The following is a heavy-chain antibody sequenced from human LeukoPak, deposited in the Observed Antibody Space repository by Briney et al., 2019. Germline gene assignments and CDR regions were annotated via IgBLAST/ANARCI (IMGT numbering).Heavy chain of an antibody. D-gene: IGHD4-17*01. CDR2: IYYSGST. CDR1: GGSISSGGYY. CDR3: ASPRVTSVTTSGYGMDV. V-gene: IGHV4-31*03. Sequence: PSQTLSLTCTVSGGSISSGGYYWSWIRQHPGKGLEWIGYIYYSGSTYYNPSLKSRVTISVDTSKNQFSLKLSSVTAADTAVYYCASPRVTSVTTSGYGMDVWGQGTAVTVSS. J-gene: IGHJ6*02.